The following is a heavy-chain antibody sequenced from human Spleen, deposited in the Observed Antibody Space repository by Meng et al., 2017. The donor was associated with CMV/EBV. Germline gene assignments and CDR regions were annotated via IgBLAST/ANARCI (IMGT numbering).Heavy chain of an antibody. J-gene: IGHJ4*02. CDR1: GYIFTGYY. V-gene: IGHV1-2*02. CDR2: INPHSGTT. Sequence: ASVKVSCKASGYIFTGYYMHWVRQAPGQGLEWMGWINPHSGTTKCAQHFQGRVTLTRDTSINTAYMELSRLTSDDTAVYFCARDGWFGQRFDYWGQGTLVTVSS. CDR3: ARDGWFGQRFDY. D-gene: IGHD3-10*01.